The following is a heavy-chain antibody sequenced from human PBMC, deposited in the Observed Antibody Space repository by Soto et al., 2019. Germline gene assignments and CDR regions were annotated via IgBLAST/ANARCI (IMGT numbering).Heavy chain of an antibody. D-gene: IGHD2-2*01. CDR3: ARSGRGGYCSSTSCYFSPHWFDP. J-gene: IGHJ5*02. V-gene: IGHV4-61*01. CDR1: GGSVSSGSYY. CDR2: IYYSGST. Sequence: SETLSLTCTVSGGSVSSGSYYWSWIRQPPGKGLEWIGYIYYSGSTNYNPSLKSRVTISVDTSKNQFSLKLSSVTAADTAVYYCARSGRGGYCSSTSCYFSPHWFDPWGQGTLVTVSS.